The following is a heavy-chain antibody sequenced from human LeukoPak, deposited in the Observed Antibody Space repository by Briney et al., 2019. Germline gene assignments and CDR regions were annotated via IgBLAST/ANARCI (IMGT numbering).Heavy chain of an antibody. CDR2: ISGSDGST. J-gene: IGHJ4*03. CDR3: AKGRGYCTGGSCYSDY. V-gene: IGHV3-23*01. CDR1: GFTFSNHA. D-gene: IGHD2-15*01. Sequence: GGSLRLSCTASGFTFSNHAMSWVRQAPGKGLEWVSTISGSDGSTYYADSVKGRFTISRDNSKNTLYLQMNSLRVEDTAIYYCAKGRGYCTGGSCYSDYWGQGTLVTVSS.